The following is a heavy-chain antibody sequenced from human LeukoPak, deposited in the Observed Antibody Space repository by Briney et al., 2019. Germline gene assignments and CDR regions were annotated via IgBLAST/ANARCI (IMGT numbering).Heavy chain of an antibody. CDR3: ARQGRRATYYYYGMDV. V-gene: IGHV4-34*01. CDR1: GGSFSGYY. CDR2: INHSGST. J-gene: IGHJ6*02. D-gene: IGHD3-10*01. Sequence: SETLSLTCAVYGGSFSGYYWSWIRQPPGKGLEWIGEINHSGSTYYNPSLESRVTISVDTSKNQFSLKLSSVTAADTAVYYCARQGRRATYYYYGMDVWGQGTTVTVSS.